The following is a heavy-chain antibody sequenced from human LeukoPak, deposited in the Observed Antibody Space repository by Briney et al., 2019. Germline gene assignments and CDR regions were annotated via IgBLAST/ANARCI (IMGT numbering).Heavy chain of an antibody. CDR3: AKHRVTTAVTIRGLDY. CDR1: GFTFSSYD. Sequence: GGSLRLSCAASGFTFSSYDMSWVRQAPGKGLEWVAFIRYDGSTKYNTDSVKGRFTISRDNSKNTLFLQMDSLRAEDTAVYYCAKHRVTTAVTIRGLDYWGQGTLVTVSS. CDR2: IRYDGSTK. D-gene: IGHD4-17*01. J-gene: IGHJ4*02. V-gene: IGHV3-30*02.